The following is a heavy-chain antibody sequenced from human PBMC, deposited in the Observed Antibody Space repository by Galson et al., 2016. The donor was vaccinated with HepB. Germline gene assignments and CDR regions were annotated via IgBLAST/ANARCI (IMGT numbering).Heavy chain of an antibody. V-gene: IGHV3-23*01. CDR2: ISGSGGST. D-gene: IGHD6-19*01. Sequence: SLRLSCAASGFTFSSYAMTWVRQAPGKGLEWVSAISGSGGSTYHADSVKGRFTISRDNSKNTLNLQMDSLRDEDTAVYYCVKGAGTIDYWGQGTLVTVSS. CDR1: GFTFSSYA. CDR3: VKGAGTIDY. J-gene: IGHJ4*02.